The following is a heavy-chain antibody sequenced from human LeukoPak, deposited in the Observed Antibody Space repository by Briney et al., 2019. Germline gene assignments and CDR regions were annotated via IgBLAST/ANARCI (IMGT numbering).Heavy chain of an antibody. J-gene: IGHJ6*02. D-gene: IGHD6-19*01. Sequence: GESLKISCKGSGYRFTSYWIGWVRQMLGKGLEWMGIISPGDSDTIYSPSFQGQVTISADKSTSTANLQWSSLKASDTAMYYCARRLAVAGRGYYGMDVWGQGTTVTVSS. V-gene: IGHV5-51*01. CDR3: ARRLAVAGRGYYGMDV. CDR2: ISPGDSDT. CDR1: GYRFTSYW.